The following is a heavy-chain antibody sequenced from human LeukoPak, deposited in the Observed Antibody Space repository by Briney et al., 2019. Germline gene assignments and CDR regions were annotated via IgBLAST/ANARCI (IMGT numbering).Heavy chain of an antibody. V-gene: IGHV3-74*01. J-gene: IGHJ3*02. CDR3: ALYGDYGALDI. D-gene: IGHD4-17*01. CDR2: INSNGSST. CDR1: GFTFSSYW. Sequence: GGSLRLSCAASGFTFSSYWMHWVRQAPGKGLVWVSRINSNGSSTSYADSVKGRFTISRDNAKNTLHLQMNSLRAEDTAVYYCALYGDYGALDIWGQGTMVTVSS.